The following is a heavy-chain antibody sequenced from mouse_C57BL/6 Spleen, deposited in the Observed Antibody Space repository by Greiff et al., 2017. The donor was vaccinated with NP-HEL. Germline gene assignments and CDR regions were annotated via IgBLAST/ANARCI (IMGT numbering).Heavy chain of an antibody. V-gene: IGHV5-9-1*02. CDR2: ISSGGDYI. CDR1: GFTFSSYA. CDR3: TRDTHYGSSPAWFAY. Sequence: DVMLVESGEGLVKPGGSLKLSCAASGFTFSSYAMSWVRQTPEKRLEWVAYISSGGDYIYYADTVKGRFTISRDNARNTLYLQMSSLKSEDTAMYYCTRDTHYGSSPAWFAYWGQGTLVTVSA. D-gene: IGHD1-1*01. J-gene: IGHJ3*01.